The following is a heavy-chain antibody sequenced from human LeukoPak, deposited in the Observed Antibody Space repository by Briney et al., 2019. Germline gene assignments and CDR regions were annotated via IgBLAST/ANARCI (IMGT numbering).Heavy chain of an antibody. Sequence: SETLSLTCTVSGGSISSSSYYWGWIRQPPGKGLEWIGSIYYSGSTNYNPSLKSRVTISVDTSKNQFSLKLSSVTAADTAVYYCARGGDFWSGYYGPGYYYYMDVWGKGTTVTVSS. CDR2: IYYSGST. V-gene: IGHV4-39*07. J-gene: IGHJ6*03. CDR3: ARGGDFWSGYYGPGYYYYMDV. CDR1: GGSISSSSYY. D-gene: IGHD3-3*01.